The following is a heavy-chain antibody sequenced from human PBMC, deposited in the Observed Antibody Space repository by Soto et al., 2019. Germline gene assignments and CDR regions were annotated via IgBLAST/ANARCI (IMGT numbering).Heavy chain of an antibody. V-gene: IGHV4-59*01. CDR2: IYYSGST. D-gene: IGHD3-10*01. J-gene: IGHJ6*02. Sequence: SETLSLTCTVSGGSISSYYWSWIRLPPGKGLEWIGYIYYSGSTNYNPSLKSRVTISVDTSKNQFSLKLSSVTAADTAVYYCATDHITMVRGVIIDYYGMDVWGQGTTVTVSS. CDR1: GGSISSYY. CDR3: ATDHITMVRGVIIDYYGMDV.